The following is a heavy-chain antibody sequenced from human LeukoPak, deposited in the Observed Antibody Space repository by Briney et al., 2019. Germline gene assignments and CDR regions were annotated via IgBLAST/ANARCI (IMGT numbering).Heavy chain of an antibody. CDR1: GFTFSSYA. D-gene: IGHD1-26*01. V-gene: IGHV3-30*09. CDR2: ILYDGSNE. CDR3: ARAQHRGWGFDY. Sequence: GSLRLSCAASGFTFSSYAMHWVRQAPGKGLEWVAVILYDGSNEYYADSVKGRFAISRDTSQNTLHLQMNSLRAEDTAVYYCARAQHRGWGFDYWGQGTLVTVSS. J-gene: IGHJ4*02.